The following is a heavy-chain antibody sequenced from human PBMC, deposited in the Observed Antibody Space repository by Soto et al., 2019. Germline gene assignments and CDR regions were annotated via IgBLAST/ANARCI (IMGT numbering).Heavy chain of an antibody. D-gene: IGHD3-16*01. Sequence: PGGSLKISCKGPGYRFNNFWIAWVRQMPGKGLESAGIIYPGDSETRYSPSFQGQVTISVDNSINTAYLQWSSLRASDTAMYYCARRDYSGGYGMDVWGQGNKVTVSS. V-gene: IGHV5-51*01. CDR3: ARRDYSGGYGMDV. CDR1: GYRFNNFW. CDR2: IYPGDSET. J-gene: IGHJ6*02.